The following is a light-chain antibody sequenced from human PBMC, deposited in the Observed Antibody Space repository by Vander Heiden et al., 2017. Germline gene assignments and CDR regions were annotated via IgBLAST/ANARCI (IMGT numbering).Light chain of an antibody. V-gene: IGKV3-20*01. CDR2: GAS. CDR3: QQYGSSPLT. CDR1: QSVSSSY. J-gene: IGKJ4*01. Sequence: MVLTHSPGTLSLSPGERATLSCRARQSVSSSYLAWYQQKPGQAPRLLIYGASSRATGIPDRFSGSGSGTDFTLTISRLEPEDFAVYYCQQYGSSPLTFGGGTKVEIK.